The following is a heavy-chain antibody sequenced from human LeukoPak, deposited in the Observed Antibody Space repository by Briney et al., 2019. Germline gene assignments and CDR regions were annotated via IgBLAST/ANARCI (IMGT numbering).Heavy chain of an antibody. CDR1: GFTFSSYS. D-gene: IGHD2-15*01. J-gene: IGHJ6*02. Sequence: GGSLRLSCAASGFTFSSYSMNWVRQAPGKGLEWVSSISSSSSYIYYADSVKGRFTISRDNAKNSLYLQMNSLRAEDTAVYYCARDRMVAAIAGYYYGMDVWGQGTTVTVSS. CDR3: ARDRMVAAIAGYYYGMDV. CDR2: ISSSSSYI. V-gene: IGHV3-21*01.